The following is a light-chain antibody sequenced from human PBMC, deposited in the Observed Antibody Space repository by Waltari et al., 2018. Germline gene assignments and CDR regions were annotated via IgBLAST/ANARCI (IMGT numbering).Light chain of an antibody. CDR3: MQALQTPPGLT. V-gene: IGKV2-28*01. J-gene: IGKJ4*01. Sequence: DIVMTQSPLSLPVTPGEPASISCRSSQSLLHSNGYNYLDWYLQKPGQSPQLLIYLGSNRASGVPDMFSGSGSGTDFTLKISRVEAEDVGVYYCMQALQTPPGLTFGGGTKVEIK. CDR1: QSLLHSNGYNY. CDR2: LGS.